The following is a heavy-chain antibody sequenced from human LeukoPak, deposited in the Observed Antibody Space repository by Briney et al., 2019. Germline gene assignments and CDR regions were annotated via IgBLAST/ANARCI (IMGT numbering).Heavy chain of an antibody. J-gene: IGHJ4*02. CDR2: IYYSGCT. CDR1: GGSISSSSYY. Sequence: SETLSLTCTVSGGSISSSSYYWGWIRQPPGKGLEWIGSIYYSGCTYYNPSLKSRVTISVDTSKNQFSLKLSSVTAADTAVYYCARDRGYSGPIDYWGQGTLVTVSS. D-gene: IGHD1-26*01. V-gene: IGHV4-39*07. CDR3: ARDRGYSGPIDY.